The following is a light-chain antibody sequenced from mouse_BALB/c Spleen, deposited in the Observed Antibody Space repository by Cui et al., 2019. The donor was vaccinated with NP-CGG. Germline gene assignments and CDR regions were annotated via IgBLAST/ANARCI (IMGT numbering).Light chain of an antibody. Sequence: HAVLTLKTALTTSPGETVTLTCRSSTGAVTTSNYANWVQEKPDHLFTGLIGGTNNRPPGVPARFSGSLIGDKAALTITGAQTEDEAIYFCALWYSNHWVFGGGTKLTVL. CDR3: ALWYSNHWV. CDR1: TGAVTTSNY. CDR2: GTN. J-gene: IGLJ1*01. V-gene: IGLV1*01.